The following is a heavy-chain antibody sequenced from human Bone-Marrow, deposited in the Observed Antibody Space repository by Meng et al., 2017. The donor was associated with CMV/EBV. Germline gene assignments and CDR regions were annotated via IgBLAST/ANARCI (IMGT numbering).Heavy chain of an antibody. D-gene: IGHD2-2*01. CDR1: GFTFRTYW. CDR2: IKQDGSEK. V-gene: IGHV3-7*01. CDR3: AREHRLPIPPDLDY. J-gene: IGHJ4*02. Sequence: GESLKISCAASGFTFRTYWMSWVRQAPGKGLEWVGNIKQDGSEKYYVSSVKGRFTISRDNAKNSLYLQLNSLRADDTAVYYCAREHRLPIPPDLDYWGLGTRVTVSS.